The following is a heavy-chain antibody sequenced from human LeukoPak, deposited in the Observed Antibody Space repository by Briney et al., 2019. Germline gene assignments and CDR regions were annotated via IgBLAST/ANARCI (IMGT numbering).Heavy chain of an antibody. CDR1: GFTFSSCA. D-gene: IGHD3-10*01. CDR3: AKGSDLWFGET. V-gene: IGHV3-23*01. J-gene: IGHJ4*02. CDR2: ISGSGGST. Sequence: PGGSLRLSCAASGFTFSSCAMSWVRQAPGEWLEWVSVISGSGGSTYYADSVKGRFTISRDNSKNTVYLQMNSLRAEDTAVYYCAKGSDLWFGETWGQGTLVTVSS.